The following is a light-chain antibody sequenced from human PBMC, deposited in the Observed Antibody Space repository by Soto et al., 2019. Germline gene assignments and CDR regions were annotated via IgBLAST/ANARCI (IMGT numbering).Light chain of an antibody. CDR2: KAS. Sequence: IQMTQSPSTLSASVGDRGSITCRASQSIFSWLAWYQQKPGKAPKLLIYKASSLEGGVPSRYSGSGSGTEFTLTISGLQPDDLATYYCQQYNSFPYSFGQGTKLEIK. J-gene: IGKJ2*03. V-gene: IGKV1-5*03. CDR1: QSIFSW. CDR3: QQYNSFPYS.